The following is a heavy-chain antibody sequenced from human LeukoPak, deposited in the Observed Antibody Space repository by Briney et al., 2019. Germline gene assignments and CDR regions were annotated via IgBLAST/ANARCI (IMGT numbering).Heavy chain of an antibody. D-gene: IGHD6-13*01. CDR2: IYTSGST. CDR1: GGSISSYY. CDR3: ASRYSSSWYPEYYFDY. J-gene: IGHJ4*02. V-gene: IGHV4-4*07. Sequence: SSETLSLTCTVSGGSISSYYWSWIRQPAGKGLEWIGRIYTSGSTNYNPSLKSRVTMSVDTSKNQFSLKLSSVTAADTAVYYCASRYSSSWYPEYYFDYWGQGTLVTVSS.